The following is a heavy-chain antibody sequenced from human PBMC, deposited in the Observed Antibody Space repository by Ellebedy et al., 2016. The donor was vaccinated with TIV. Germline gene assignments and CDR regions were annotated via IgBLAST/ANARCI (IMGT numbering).Heavy chain of an antibody. CDR1: GFTFSSYW. CDR2: IKQDGSEK. D-gene: IGHD3-9*01. J-gene: IGHJ6*02. Sequence: GESLKISCAASGFTFSSYWMSWVRQAPGKGLEWVANIKQDGSEKYYVDSVKGRFTISRDNAKNSLYLKMNSLRAEDTAVYYCARGRSSFDWLPTYYYYGMDVWGQGTTVTVSS. V-gene: IGHV3-7*01. CDR3: ARGRSSFDWLPTYYYYGMDV.